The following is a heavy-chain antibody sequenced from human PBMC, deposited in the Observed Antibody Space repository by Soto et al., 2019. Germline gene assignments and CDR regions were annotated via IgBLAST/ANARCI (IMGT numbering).Heavy chain of an antibody. CDR2: IGSKGETYAT. CDR1: GFTFGASA. V-gene: IGHV3-73*01. CDR3: ARGGSASGGYYYYVMDG. J-gene: IGHJ6*02. D-gene: IGHD3-16*01. Sequence: GGSLRLSCAASGFTFGASALQWVRQASGKGLEWLGRIGSKGETYATAYAASVKSRFTISRDNSKNTLYLQMNSLRAEDTAVYYCARGGSASGGYYYYVMDGWGQGTTVTVAS.